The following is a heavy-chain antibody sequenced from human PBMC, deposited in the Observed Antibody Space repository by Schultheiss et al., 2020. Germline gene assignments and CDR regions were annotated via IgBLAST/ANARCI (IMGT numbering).Heavy chain of an antibody. CDR3: ARSFNSGSYNY. D-gene: IGHD1-26*01. J-gene: IGHJ4*02. Sequence: SETLSLTCAVYGGSFSGYYWSWIRQPPGKGLEWIGEINQSGSTNYNPSLKSRVTISVDTSKKQFSLKLSSVTAADTAVYYCARSFNSGSYNYWGQGTLVTVSS. V-gene: IGHV4-34*01. CDR1: GGSFSGYY. CDR2: INQSGST.